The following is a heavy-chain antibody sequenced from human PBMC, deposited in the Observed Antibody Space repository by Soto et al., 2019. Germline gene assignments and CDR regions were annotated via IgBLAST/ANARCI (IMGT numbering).Heavy chain of an antibody. J-gene: IGHJ6*02. Sequence: GESLKISYEASGYSFTNYWIGWVLQMPWKGLEWMGIIHPGDSDTKYSPSFQGQVTISVDKSITTAYLQWSSLKASDTAMYYCARTPGPEVAASLEYYYFSGMDVWGQGTTVTVSS. D-gene: IGHD2-15*01. CDR3: ARTPGPEVAASLEYYYFSGMDV. CDR1: GYSFTNYW. CDR2: IHPGDSDT. V-gene: IGHV5-51*01.